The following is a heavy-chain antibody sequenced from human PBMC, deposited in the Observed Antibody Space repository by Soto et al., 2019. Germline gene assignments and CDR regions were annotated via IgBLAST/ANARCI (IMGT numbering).Heavy chain of an antibody. J-gene: IGHJ6*02. CDR2: ISGSGGST. CDR1: GFTFSSYA. CDR3: AKDLEQWLVSEEYGMDV. Sequence: GGSLRLSCAASGFTFSSYAMSWVRQAPGKGLEWVSAISGSGGSTYYADSVKGRFTISRDNSKNTLYLQMNSLRAEDTAVYYCAKDLEQWLVSEEYGMDVWGQGTTVTVSS. D-gene: IGHD6-19*01. V-gene: IGHV3-23*01.